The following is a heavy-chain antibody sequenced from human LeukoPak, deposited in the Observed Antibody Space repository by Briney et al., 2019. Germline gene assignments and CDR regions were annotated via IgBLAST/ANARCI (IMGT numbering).Heavy chain of an antibody. Sequence: GGSLKLSCAASGFTFSNYWMHSVREAPGKGLVWVSRINSDGSTTSYADSVKGRFTISRDNAKNTLYLQMNRLRAEDTAVYYCARDYCSSTSCFPDVWGKGTTVTVSS. CDR1: GFTFSNYW. V-gene: IGHV3-74*01. J-gene: IGHJ6*04. D-gene: IGHD2-2*01. CDR3: ARDYCSSTSCFPDV. CDR2: INSDGSTT.